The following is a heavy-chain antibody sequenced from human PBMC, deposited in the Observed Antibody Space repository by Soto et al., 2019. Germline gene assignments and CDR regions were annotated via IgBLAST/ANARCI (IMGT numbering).Heavy chain of an antibody. CDR3: WLAITFGGVIVSAFDI. V-gene: IGHV1-8*01. CDR2: MNPNSGNT. CDR1: GYTFTSYD. D-gene: IGHD3-16*02. Sequence: QVQLVQSGAEVKKPGASVKVSCKASGYTFTSYDINWVRQATGQGLERMGWMNPNSGNTGYAQKFQGRVTMTRNTSISTAYMELSSLRSEDTAVYYCWLAITFGGVIVSAFDIWGQGTMVTVSS. J-gene: IGHJ3*02.